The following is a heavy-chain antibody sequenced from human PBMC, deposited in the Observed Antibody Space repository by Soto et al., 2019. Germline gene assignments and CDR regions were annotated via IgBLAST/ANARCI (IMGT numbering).Heavy chain of an antibody. CDR1: GGSLTTGDYY. Sequence: QVQLQESGPGLAKPSQTLSLICTVSGGSLTTGDYYWSWIRQSPGEGLEWIGYVSRSRTIFYNPDIKSRITISLDTSKNPFSLKLNSVTAADTAVYYCARGNDYVDFCDCLGQGTLVTVSS. J-gene: IGHJ4*02. CDR3: ARGNDYVDFCDC. D-gene: IGHD4-17*01. V-gene: IGHV4-30-4*01. CDR2: VSRSRTI.